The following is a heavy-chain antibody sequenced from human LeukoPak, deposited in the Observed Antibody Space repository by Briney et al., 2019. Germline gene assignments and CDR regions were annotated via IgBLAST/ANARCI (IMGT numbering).Heavy chain of an antibody. J-gene: IGHJ4*02. CDR2: INPNTGDS. Sequence: ASVKVSCKASGYTFTDYSMHWVRQAPGQGLEWMGYINPNTGDSNYAQKFQGRVTMARDTSISTAYMELSRLRFDDTAVYYCARPITVVGGVIQDFWGQGTLVTVSS. V-gene: IGHV1-2*02. D-gene: IGHD3-10*01. CDR3: ARPITVVGGVIQDF. CDR1: GYTFTDYS.